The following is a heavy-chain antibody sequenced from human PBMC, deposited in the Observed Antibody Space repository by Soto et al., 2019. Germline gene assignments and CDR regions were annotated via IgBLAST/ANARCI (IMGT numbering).Heavy chain of an antibody. CDR3: AKDLGSSDEDY. D-gene: IGHD6-13*01. Sequence: GGSLRLSCAASGFTVSSSYINWVRQAPGKGLEWVSAISGSGGSTYYADSVKGRFTISRDNSKNTLYLQMNSLRAEDTAVYYCAKDLGSSDEDYWGQGTLVTVSS. CDR1: GFTVSSSY. V-gene: IGHV3-23*01. J-gene: IGHJ4*02. CDR2: ISGSGGST.